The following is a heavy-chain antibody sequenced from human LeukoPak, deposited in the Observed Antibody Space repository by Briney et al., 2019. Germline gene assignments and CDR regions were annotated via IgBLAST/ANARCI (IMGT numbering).Heavy chain of an antibody. CDR2: INHSGST. CDR3: MGYRREGSYYSY. V-gene: IGHV4-34*01. D-gene: IGHD1-26*01. Sequence: PSETLSLTCAVYGGSFSGYYWSWIRQPPGKGLEWIGEINHSGSTNYNPSLKSRVTISVDTSKNQFSLKLSSVTAADTAVYYCMGYRREGSYYSYWGQGTLVTVSS. CDR1: GGSFSGYY. J-gene: IGHJ4*02.